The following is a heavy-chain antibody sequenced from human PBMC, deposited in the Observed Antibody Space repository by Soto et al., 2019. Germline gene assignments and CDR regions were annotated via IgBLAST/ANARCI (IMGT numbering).Heavy chain of an antibody. D-gene: IGHD3-3*01. CDR2: IGTAGDT. CDR3: ARGAPIFGVVPFPFDY. V-gene: IGHV3-13*01. Sequence: QTGGSLRLSCAASGFTFSSYDMHWVRQATGKGLEWVSAIGTAGDTYYPGSVKGRFTISRENAKNSLYLQMNSLRAGDTAVYYCARGAPIFGVVPFPFDYWGQGTLVTVSS. CDR1: GFTFSSYD. J-gene: IGHJ4*02.